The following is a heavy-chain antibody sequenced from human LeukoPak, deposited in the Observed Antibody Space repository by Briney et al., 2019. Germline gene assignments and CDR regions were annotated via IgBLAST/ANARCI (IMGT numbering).Heavy chain of an antibody. Sequence: GGSLRLSCTTSGFTFGDYAMSWVRQAPGKGLEWVGFIRSKAYGGTTEYAASVKGRFTISRDDSKSIAYLQMNSLKPEDTAVYYCTSSFGQLSFFDYWGQGTLVTVSS. V-gene: IGHV3-49*04. CDR3: TSSFGQLSFFDY. D-gene: IGHD3-10*01. CDR1: GFTFGDYA. J-gene: IGHJ4*02. CDR2: IRSKAYGGTT.